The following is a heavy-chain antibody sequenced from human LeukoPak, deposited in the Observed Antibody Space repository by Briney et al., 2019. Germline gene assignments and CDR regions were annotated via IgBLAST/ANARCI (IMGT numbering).Heavy chain of an antibody. J-gene: IGHJ4*02. CDR2: ISAYNGNT. CDR3: ARGSRHNSSWYGYFDY. CDR1: GYTFTSYG. V-gene: IGHV1-18*01. D-gene: IGHD6-13*01. Sequence: ASVKVSCKASGYTFTSYGISWVRQAPGQGLEWMGRISAYNGNTNYAQKLQGRVTMTTDTSTTTVYMELRSLRSDDTAVFYCARGSRHNSSWYGYFDYWGQGTLVTASS.